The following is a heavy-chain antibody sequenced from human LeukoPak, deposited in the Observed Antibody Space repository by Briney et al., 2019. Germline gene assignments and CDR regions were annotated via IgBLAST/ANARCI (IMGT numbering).Heavy chain of an antibody. V-gene: IGHV3-30*03. D-gene: IGHD3-22*01. CDR1: GFTFSSYD. Sequence: PGGSLRLSCAASGFTFSSYDMHWVRQAPGKGLEWVAVISYDGSNKYYADSVKGRLTISRDNSRTTLHLKMNTLRPEDTAVYYCVQGDSSNYPRAWGQGTLVTVSS. CDR2: ISYDGSNK. J-gene: IGHJ5*02. CDR3: VQGDSSNYPRA.